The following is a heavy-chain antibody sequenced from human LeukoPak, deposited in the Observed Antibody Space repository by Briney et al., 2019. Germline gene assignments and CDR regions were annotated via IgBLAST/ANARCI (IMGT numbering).Heavy chain of an antibody. CDR2: FYHRGNT. Sequence: SETLSLTCTVSGGPISSNEYYRGWIRQPPGKGLEWIGNFYHRGNTNYSPSLRNRITISIDTSKNHLSLRLTSVTAADTAVYFCARLRSGSYYFDSWGQGSLVTVSS. V-gene: IGHV4-39*02. J-gene: IGHJ4*02. CDR1: GGPISSNEYY. CDR3: ARLRSGSYYFDS. D-gene: IGHD6-6*01.